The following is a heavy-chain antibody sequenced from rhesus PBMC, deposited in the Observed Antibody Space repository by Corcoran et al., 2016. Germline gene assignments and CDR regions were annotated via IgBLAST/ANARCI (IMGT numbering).Heavy chain of an antibody. Sequence: QVQLQESGPGLVKPSETLSLTCAVSGGSISASYYWNWLRQPPGKGLAWIGNIYGKSASTHYNPSLKSRGTISKDTSKNQFFLELSSVTAADTAVYYCARGGARASSTHDYWGQGVLVTVSS. CDR2: IYGKSAST. J-gene: IGHJ4*01. D-gene: IGHD3S6*01. CDR1: GGSISASYY. CDR3: ARGGARASSTHDY. V-gene: IGHV4S9*01.